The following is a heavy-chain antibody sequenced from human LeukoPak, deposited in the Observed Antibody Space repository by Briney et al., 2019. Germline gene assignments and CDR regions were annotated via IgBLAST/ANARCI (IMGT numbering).Heavy chain of an antibody. CDR3: ARRRANWFDP. CDR2: IYYSGST. CDR1: GGSISSSSYY. D-gene: IGHD3-10*01. Sequence: SETLSLTCTVSGGSISSSSYYWGWIRQPPGKGLEWIGSIYYSGSTYYNPSLKSRVTISVDTSKNQFSLKLSSVTAADTAVYYCARRRANWFDPWGQGTLVTVSS. V-gene: IGHV4-39*01. J-gene: IGHJ5*02.